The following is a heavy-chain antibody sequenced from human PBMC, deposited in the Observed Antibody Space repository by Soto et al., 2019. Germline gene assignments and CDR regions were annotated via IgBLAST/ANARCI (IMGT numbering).Heavy chain of an antibody. Sequence: GGSRRRSCLGCGRSFGSHSVTWFRQAAGKGLEWVSSISRCSSDIYYRYSVKGRFTMSRDNAKKSLYLQMNSLRVEDTAVYYCARDMYDYGLFDSCGQGTRVPVSS. D-gene: IGHD3-10*01. V-gene: IGHV3-21*01. CDR1: GRSFGSHS. CDR3: ARDMYDYGLFDS. CDR2: ISRCSSDI. J-gene: IGHJ5*01.